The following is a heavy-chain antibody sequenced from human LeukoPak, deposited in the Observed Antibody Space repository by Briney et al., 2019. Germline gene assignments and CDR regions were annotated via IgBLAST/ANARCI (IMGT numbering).Heavy chain of an antibody. CDR2: VKSDGTAT. D-gene: IGHD1-14*01. CDR1: GFTFSSHL. J-gene: IGHJ4*02. CDR3: VRKFATGD. Sequence: PGGSLRLSCAASGFTFSSHLMHWVRQAQGTGLVWVSSVKSDGTATNYADSVKGRFTISRVNAKNTLYLQMNSLRVEDTAVYYCVRKFATGDWGQGTLVTVSS. V-gene: IGHV3-74*01.